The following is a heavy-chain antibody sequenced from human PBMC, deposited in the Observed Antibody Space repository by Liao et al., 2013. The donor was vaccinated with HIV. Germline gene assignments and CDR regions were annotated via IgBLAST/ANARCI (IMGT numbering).Heavy chain of an antibody. D-gene: IGHD3-16*02. CDR1: GGSFSGYY. CDR2: INHSGST. Sequence: QVQLQQWGAGLLKPSETLSLTCAVYGGSFSGYYWSWIRQPPGKGLEWIGEINHSGSTNYNPSLKSRVTISVDTSKNQFSLKLSSVTAADTAVYYCARGRTLGAYDYVWGSYRLIFDYWGQGTLVTVSS. V-gene: IGHV4-34*01. J-gene: IGHJ4*02. CDR3: ARGRTLGAYDYVWGSYRLIFDY.